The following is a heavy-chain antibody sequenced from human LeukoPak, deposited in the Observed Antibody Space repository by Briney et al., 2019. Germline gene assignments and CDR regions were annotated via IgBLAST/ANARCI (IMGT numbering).Heavy chain of an antibody. V-gene: IGHV3-23*01. CDR1: GFTFSNSA. J-gene: IGHJ4*02. CDR2: ISGSGRGSNT. Sequence: GGSLRLSCAASGFTFSNSAMSWVRQAPGKGLEWVSTISGSGRGSNTYYADSLKGRFTISRDNSKNTLYLQMNSLRAEDTAVYYCAKSGYNRFDYWGQGTLVTVSS. D-gene: IGHD5-24*01. CDR3: AKSGYNRFDY.